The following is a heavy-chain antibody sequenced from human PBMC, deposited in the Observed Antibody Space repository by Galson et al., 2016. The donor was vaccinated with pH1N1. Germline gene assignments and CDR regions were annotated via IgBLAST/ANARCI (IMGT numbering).Heavy chain of an antibody. CDR2: ISKDVNNV. Sequence: SLRLSCAASGFTLSCFAMHWVRQAPGKGLECVALISKDVNNVYYADSAKGRATISRDSSNNTMYLKMNSLRTEDTAIYYCARSRDFSFDYWGQGALVTVAS. CDR3: ARSRDFSFDY. J-gene: IGHJ4*02. V-gene: IGHV3-30*04. D-gene: IGHD4-11*01. CDR1: GFTLSCFA.